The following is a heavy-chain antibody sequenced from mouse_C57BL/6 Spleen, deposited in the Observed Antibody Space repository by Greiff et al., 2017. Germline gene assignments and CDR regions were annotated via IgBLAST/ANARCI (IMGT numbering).Heavy chain of an antibody. CDR1: GYTFTSYW. CDR3: ARKGDCYFYWYFDV. Sequence: QVQLQQSGAELVKPGASVKMSCKASGYTFTSYWITWVKQRPGQGLEWIGDIYPGSGSTNYNEKFKSKATLTVDTTYSTAYLQLSSLTAEDSAVYYFARKGDCYFYWYFDVWGTGTTVTGSS. CDR2: IYPGSGST. V-gene: IGHV1-55*01. D-gene: IGHD1-1*02. J-gene: IGHJ1*03.